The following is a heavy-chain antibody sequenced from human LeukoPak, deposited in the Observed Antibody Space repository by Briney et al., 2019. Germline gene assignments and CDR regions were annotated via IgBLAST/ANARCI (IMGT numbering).Heavy chain of an antibody. CDR2: IYYNGST. V-gene: IGHV4-61*01. D-gene: IGHD6-13*01. J-gene: IGHJ5*02. CDR3: ASTMRSIAAAGNWFDP. CDR1: GGSVSSGSYY. Sequence: SETLSLTCTVSGGSVSSGSYYWSWIRQPPGKGLEWIGYIYYNGSTNYNPSLKSRVTISVDTSKNQFSLKLSSVTAADTAVYYCASTMRSIAAAGNWFDPWGQGTLVTVSS.